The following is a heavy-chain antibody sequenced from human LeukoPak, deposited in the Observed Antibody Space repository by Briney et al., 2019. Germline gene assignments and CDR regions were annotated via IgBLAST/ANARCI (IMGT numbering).Heavy chain of an antibody. J-gene: IGHJ4*02. D-gene: IGHD2-8*01. Sequence: GGSLTLSCAGSGFTFSSYAMSWVRQAPGQGLEWVSVISDSGDYTSYADSVRGRFTISRDNSRNTLYLQMISLRPEDTAEYYCAKDTSIGKYCTNGVCSPFDYWGQGTLVTVSS. CDR3: AKDTSIGKYCTNGVCSPFDY. CDR1: GFTFSSYA. CDR2: ISDSGDYT. V-gene: IGHV3-23*01.